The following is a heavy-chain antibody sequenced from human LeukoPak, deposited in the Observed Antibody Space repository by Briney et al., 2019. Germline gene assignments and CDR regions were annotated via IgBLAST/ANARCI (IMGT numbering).Heavy chain of an antibody. Sequence: GGSLRLSCAASGFTFSSYWMSWVRQAPGKGLEWVANIKQDGSEKYYVGSVKGRFTISRDNAKNSLYLQMNSLRAEDTAVYYCASSRYCSSTSCPYYFDYWGQGTLVTVSS. CDR2: IKQDGSEK. V-gene: IGHV3-7*03. CDR3: ASSRYCSSTSCPYYFDY. J-gene: IGHJ4*02. CDR1: GFTFSSYW. D-gene: IGHD2-2*01.